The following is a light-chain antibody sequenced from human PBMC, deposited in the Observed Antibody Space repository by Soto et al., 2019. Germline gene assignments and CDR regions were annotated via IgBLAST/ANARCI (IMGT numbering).Light chain of an antibody. CDR2: GAS. CDR3: LQYGSSPWT. J-gene: IGKJ1*01. V-gene: IGKV3-20*01. CDR1: QTVTSSH. Sequence: NVLTQSPGTLSLSPGERATLSCRASQTVTSSHLAWYRQKPGQAPRLLIYGASSRASGIPDRFGGSGSGTDFTLTISRLEPEDFAVYWCLQYGSSPWTFGQGTTVEIK.